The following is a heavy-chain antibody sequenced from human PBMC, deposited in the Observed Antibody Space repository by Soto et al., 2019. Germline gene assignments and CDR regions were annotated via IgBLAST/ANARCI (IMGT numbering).Heavy chain of an antibody. V-gene: IGHV3-23*01. Sequence: EIQLLQSGGGLVQPGGSLRLSCAVSGFTFNNYAMSWVRQAPGKGLEWVSSIGRGDETTFYADSVRGRFNISRDKTKDTLYLQMNSLRAEDTALYYCAKGAFVRDHYGSGSYLNWLDPWGQGTLVTVSS. CDR3: AKGAFVRDHYGSGSYLNWLDP. CDR2: IGRGDETT. D-gene: IGHD3-10*01. CDR1: GFTFNNYA. J-gene: IGHJ5*02.